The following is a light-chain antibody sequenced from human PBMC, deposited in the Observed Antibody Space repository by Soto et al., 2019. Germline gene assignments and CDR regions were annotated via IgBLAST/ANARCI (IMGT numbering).Light chain of an antibody. CDR2: AAS. CDR1: QYISSY. CDR3: QKYNSAPHT. J-gene: IGKJ4*01. Sequence: DIQMTQSPSSLSASVGDRVTITCRASQYISSYLNWYQQKPGKVPKLLIYAASTLQSGVPSRFSGSGSGTDFTLTISSLQPEDVATYYCQKYNSAPHTFGGGTKVDIK. V-gene: IGKV1-27*01.